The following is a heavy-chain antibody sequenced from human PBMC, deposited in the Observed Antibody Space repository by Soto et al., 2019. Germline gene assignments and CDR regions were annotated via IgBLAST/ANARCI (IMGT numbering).Heavy chain of an antibody. V-gene: IGHV4-39*07. CDR1: GGSISSSSYY. Sequence: PSETLSLTCTVSGGSISSSSYYWGWIRQPPGKGLEWIGSIYYSGSTYYNPSLKSRVTISVDTSKNQFSLKLSSVTAADTAVYYCASSGNWNDVGPPGFDYWGQGTLVTVSS. CDR3: ASSGNWNDVGPPGFDY. D-gene: IGHD1-1*01. CDR2: IYYSGST. J-gene: IGHJ4*02.